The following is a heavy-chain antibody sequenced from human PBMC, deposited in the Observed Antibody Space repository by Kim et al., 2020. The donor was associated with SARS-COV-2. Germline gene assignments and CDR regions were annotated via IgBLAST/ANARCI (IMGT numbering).Heavy chain of an antibody. V-gene: IGHV4-59*08. Sequence: NYNPSLKSRVTISVDTAKNQFSLKLSSVTAADTAVYYCARQRGQLGGFDPWGQGTLVTVSS. J-gene: IGHJ5*02. CDR3: ARQRGQLGGFDP. D-gene: IGHD6-6*01.